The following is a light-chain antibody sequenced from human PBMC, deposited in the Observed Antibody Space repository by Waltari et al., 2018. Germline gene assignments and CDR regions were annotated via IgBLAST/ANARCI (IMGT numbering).Light chain of an antibody. CDR1: QSISTY. CDR3: QQYNHWPRT. J-gene: IGKJ1*01. V-gene: IGKV3-15*01. CDR2: DAS. Sequence: ETVLTQSPATLSVSPGDRATLSCRASQSISTYLAWYQHRSGQAPRRLIHDASTRATGIPARFSGSGSGTDFTLTISGLQSEDFAVYYCQQYNHWPRTFGQGTKVDIK.